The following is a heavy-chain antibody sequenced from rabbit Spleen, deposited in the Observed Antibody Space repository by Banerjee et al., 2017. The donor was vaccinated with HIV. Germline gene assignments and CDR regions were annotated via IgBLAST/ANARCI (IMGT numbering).Heavy chain of an antibody. CDR3: ARDRDSGWGDAIDP. D-gene: IGHD4-1*01. Sequence: QEQLVESGGGLVKPEGSLKLSCTASGFDFSAYGVSWVRQAPGKGLEWIGYIDPLFDNTYYASWVNGRFTISRHNAQNTLYLQLNSLTAADTATYFCARDRDSGWGDAIDPWGPGTLVTVS. CDR2: IDPLFDNT. V-gene: IGHV1S47*01. CDR1: GFDFSAYG. J-gene: IGHJ2*01.